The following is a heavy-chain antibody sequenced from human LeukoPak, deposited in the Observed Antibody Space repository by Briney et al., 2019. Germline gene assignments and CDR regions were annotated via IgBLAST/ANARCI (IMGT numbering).Heavy chain of an antibody. CDR1: GFTFSDHY. CDR3: ARASRSGSYFFY. Sequence: GGSLRLSCAASGFTFSDHYMDWVRQTPGKGLEWVGRSRNKANSYTTEYAASVKGRFTISRDDSKNSLSLQMNSLKTDDTAVYYCARASRSGSYFFYWGQGTLVTVSS. D-gene: IGHD1-26*01. V-gene: IGHV3-72*01. J-gene: IGHJ4*02. CDR2: SRNKANSYTT.